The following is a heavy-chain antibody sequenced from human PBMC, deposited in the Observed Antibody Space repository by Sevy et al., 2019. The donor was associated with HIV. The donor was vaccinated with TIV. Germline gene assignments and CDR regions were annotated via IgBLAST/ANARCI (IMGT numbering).Heavy chain of an antibody. J-gene: IGHJ6*02. V-gene: IGHV3-74*01. CDR1: GFTFSSYW. CDR2: INSDGRST. CDR3: ARVQYGDYGYYYYGMDV. Sequence: GGSLRLSCAASGFTFSSYWMHWVRQAPGKGLVWVSRINSDGRSTSYADSVKGRFTISRDNAKNTLYLQMNSLRAEDTAVYYCARVQYGDYGYYYYGMDVWGQGTTVTVSS. D-gene: IGHD4-17*01.